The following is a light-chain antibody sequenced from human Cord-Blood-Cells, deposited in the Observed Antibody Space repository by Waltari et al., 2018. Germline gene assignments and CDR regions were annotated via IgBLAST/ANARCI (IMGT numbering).Light chain of an antibody. Sequence: QSALTQPRSVSGSPGQSVTISCTGTSSDVGGYNYVSWYQQHPGKAPNLMIYDVSKRPSGFPDRFSDSNSGNTASLTISGLQAEDEADYYCCSYAGSYVFGTGTKVTVL. CDR1: SSDVGGYNY. CDR3: CSYAGSYV. J-gene: IGLJ1*01. V-gene: IGLV2-11*01. CDR2: DVS.